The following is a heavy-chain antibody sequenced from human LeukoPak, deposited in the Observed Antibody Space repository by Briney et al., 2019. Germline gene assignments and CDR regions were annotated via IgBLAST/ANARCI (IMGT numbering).Heavy chain of an antibody. V-gene: IGHV4-39*01. CDR2: IYYSGST. J-gene: IGHJ4*02. CDR3: ARLTIFGVVLGY. D-gene: IGHD3-3*01. Sequence: PSETLSLTCTVSGGSISSSSYYWGWIRQPPGKGLEWIGSIYYSGSTYYNPSLKSRVTISVDTSKSQFSLKLSSVTAADTAVYYCARLTIFGVVLGYWGQGTLVTVSS. CDR1: GGSISSSSYY.